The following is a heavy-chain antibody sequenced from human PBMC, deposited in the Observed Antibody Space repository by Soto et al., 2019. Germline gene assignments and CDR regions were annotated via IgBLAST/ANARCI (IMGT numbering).Heavy chain of an antibody. J-gene: IGHJ3*02. CDR3: ASVPQDYGYYIAAFDI. CDR2: MNPNSGNT. D-gene: IGHD4-17*01. CDR1: GYTFTSYD. Sequence: GASVKVSCKASGYTFTSYDINWVRQATGQGLEWMGWMNPNSGNTGYAQKFQGRVTMTRNTSISTAYMELSSLRSEDTAVYHCASVPQDYGYYIAAFDICGQETMAPVSS. V-gene: IGHV1-8*01.